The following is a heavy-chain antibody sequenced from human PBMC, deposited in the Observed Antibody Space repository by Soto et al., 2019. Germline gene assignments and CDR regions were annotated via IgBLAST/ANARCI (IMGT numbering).Heavy chain of an antibody. CDR1: GFTFSSYA. Sequence: GGSLRLSCAASGFTFSSYAMHWVRQAPGKGLEWVAVISNDGSNKYYADSVKGRFTISRDNSKNTLYLQMNSLRAEDTAVYYCARGRYFDWLLLYWGQGTLVTDSS. J-gene: IGHJ4*02. V-gene: IGHV3-30-3*01. CDR3: ARGRYFDWLLLY. D-gene: IGHD3-9*01. CDR2: ISNDGSNK.